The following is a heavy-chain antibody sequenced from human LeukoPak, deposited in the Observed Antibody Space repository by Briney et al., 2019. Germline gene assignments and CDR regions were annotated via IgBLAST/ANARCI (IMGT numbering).Heavy chain of an antibody. CDR1: GFTFSGSG. Sequence: GGSLRLSCAASGFTFSGSGMSWVRQAPGKGLEWISSSGDSDGSTYYADSLKGRYTISRDNSKNTLYLQMNNLRAEDTAVYYCAKGGCRGTCNPLAYWGQGALVTVSP. CDR2: SGDSDGST. J-gene: IGHJ4*02. CDR3: AKGGCRGTCNPLAY. D-gene: IGHD2-15*01. V-gene: IGHV3-23*01.